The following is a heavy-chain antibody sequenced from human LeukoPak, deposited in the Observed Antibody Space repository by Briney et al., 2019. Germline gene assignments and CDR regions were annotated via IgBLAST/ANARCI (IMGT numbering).Heavy chain of an antibody. V-gene: IGHV3-49*04. J-gene: IGHJ4*02. CDR3: TRGPDCGGDCYYDY. D-gene: IGHD2-21*02. CDR1: GFTFGDYA. Sequence: GGSLRLSCTASGFTFGDYAMSWVRQAPGKGLEWVGFIRSKAYVGTTEYAASVKGRFTISRDDSKSIAYLQMNSLKTEDTAVYYCTRGPDCGGDCYYDYWGQGTLVTVSS. CDR2: IRSKAYVGTT.